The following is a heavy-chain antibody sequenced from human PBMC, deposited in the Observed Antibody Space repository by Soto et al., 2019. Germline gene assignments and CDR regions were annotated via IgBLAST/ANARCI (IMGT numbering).Heavy chain of an antibody. J-gene: IGHJ4*02. CDR1: GGSISSDDYY. CDR2: IHSSGSI. V-gene: IGHV4-30-4*02. D-gene: IGHD3-22*01. CDR3: ARYYYDSSGYSNYFDY. Sequence: SETLSLTCTVSGGSISSDDYYWSWIRQAPGRGLEWIGYIHSSGSIYYNPSLKSRATMSIDTAGNQFSLKLSSVTAADTAVYYCARYYYDSSGYSNYFDYWGQGTLVTVSS.